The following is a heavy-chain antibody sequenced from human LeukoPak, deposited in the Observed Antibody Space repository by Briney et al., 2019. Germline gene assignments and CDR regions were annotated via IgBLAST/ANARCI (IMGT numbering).Heavy chain of an antibody. CDR3: ARGRGVTIFGVVITNPDWFDP. CDR1: GGSFSGYY. Sequence: SETLSFTCAVYGGSFSGYYWSWIRQPPGKGLEWIGEIHHSGSTNYNPSLKSRVTISTDTSKKQFSLNLSSVTAADTAVYYCARGRGVTIFGVVITNPDWFDPWGQGTLVTVSS. J-gene: IGHJ5*02. CDR2: IHHSGST. V-gene: IGHV4-34*01. D-gene: IGHD3-3*01.